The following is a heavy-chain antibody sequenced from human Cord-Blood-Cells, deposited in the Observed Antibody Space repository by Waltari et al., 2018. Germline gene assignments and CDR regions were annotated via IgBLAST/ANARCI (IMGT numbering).Heavy chain of an antibody. D-gene: IGHD7-27*01. CDR3: ARSPNWYFDY. CDR1: AFTSSSYP. Sequence: EVQLVESGGGLVKPGGSLRLSCSASAFTSSSYPTNWVRQAPGKGLEGVSSISSSSSYIYYADSVKGRFTISRDNAKNSLYLQMNSLRAEDTAVYYCARSPNWYFDYWGQGTLVTVSS. V-gene: IGHV3-21*01. CDR2: ISSSSSYI. J-gene: IGHJ4*02.